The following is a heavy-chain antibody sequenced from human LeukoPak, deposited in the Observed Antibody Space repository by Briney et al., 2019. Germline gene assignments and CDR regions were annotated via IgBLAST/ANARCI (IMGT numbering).Heavy chain of an antibody. D-gene: IGHD6-13*01. CDR3: AKTTSTYSSSWYGFDY. V-gene: IGHV3-30*04. Sequence: GGSLRLSCAASGFTFSNYAIHWVRQAPGKGLEWVAVISYDGSTKYNADSVKGRFTISRDNSKNTLYLQMNSLRAEDTAVYYCAKTTSTYSSSWYGFDYWGQGTLVTVSS. CDR2: ISYDGSTK. CDR1: GFTFSNYA. J-gene: IGHJ4*02.